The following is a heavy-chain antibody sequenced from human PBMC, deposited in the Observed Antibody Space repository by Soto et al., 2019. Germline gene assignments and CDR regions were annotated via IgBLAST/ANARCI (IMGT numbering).Heavy chain of an antibody. CDR3: ATQEVGGSYVYTFDP. CDR1: GCSISRSSYY. D-gene: IGHD1-26*01. J-gene: IGHJ5*02. CDR2: IYYSGST. Sequence: PSETLSLTCTVSGCSISRSSYYWGWIRQPPGKGLEWIGSIYYSGSTYYNPSLKRRVTISVDTSKNQFSLKLSSVTAADTAVYYCATQEVGGSYVYTFDPWGQGTLVTVSS. V-gene: IGHV4-39*01.